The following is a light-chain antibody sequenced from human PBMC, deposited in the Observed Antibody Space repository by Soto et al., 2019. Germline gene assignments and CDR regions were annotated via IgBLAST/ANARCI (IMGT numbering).Light chain of an antibody. Sequence: EIVLTQSPGTLSLSPGERATLSCGAGQGVSSSYLAWYQQKPGQPPRLLIYGASSRATGIPDRFSGSGSGTDFTLTITRLEPEDFAVYYCQHYRTSFGGGTKVEIK. CDR2: GAS. V-gene: IGKV3-20*01. CDR1: QGVSSSY. CDR3: QHYRTS. J-gene: IGKJ4*01.